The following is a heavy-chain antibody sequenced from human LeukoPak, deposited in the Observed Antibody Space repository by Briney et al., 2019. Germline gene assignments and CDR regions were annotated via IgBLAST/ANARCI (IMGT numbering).Heavy chain of an antibody. J-gene: IGHJ5*02. Sequence: ASVQLSCKASGYPFTTYGFIWVRQAPGLGLEWMGWISANSGDTKYGQSFRGRVTMTTDTTTETAYMELRSLRFDDTAIYYCARTVGDRADPWGQGSLVTVSS. V-gene: IGHV1-18*01. D-gene: IGHD2-21*01. CDR2: ISANSGDT. CDR1: GYPFTTYG. CDR3: ARTVGDRADP.